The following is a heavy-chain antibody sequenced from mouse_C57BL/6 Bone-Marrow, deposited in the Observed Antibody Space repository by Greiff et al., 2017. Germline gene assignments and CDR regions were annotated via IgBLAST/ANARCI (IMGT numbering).Heavy chain of an antibody. CDR2: SRNKANDYTT. CDR3: ARGSIYYDYPYYAMDY. CDR1: GFTFSDFY. Sequence: EVQGVESGGGLVQSGRSLRLSCATSGFTFSDFYMEWVRQAPGKGLEWIAASRNKANDYTTEYSASVKGRFIVSRDTSQSILYLQMNALRAEDTAIYYCARGSIYYDYPYYAMDYWGQGTSVTVSS. D-gene: IGHD2-4*01. J-gene: IGHJ4*01. V-gene: IGHV7-1*01.